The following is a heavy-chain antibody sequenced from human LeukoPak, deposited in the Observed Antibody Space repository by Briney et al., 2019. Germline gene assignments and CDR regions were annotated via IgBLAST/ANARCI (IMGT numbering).Heavy chain of an antibody. J-gene: IGHJ5*02. CDR1: GYSISSGYY. V-gene: IGHV4-38-2*02. D-gene: IGHD3/OR15-3a*01. CDR2: VHHGGNN. Sequence: TASESLSLTCAVSGYSISSGYYWCWIRQSPGKPLEWIGSVHHGGNNYYNPSLKSRVTISLDTSKNQLSLHLSSVRVADTAIYYCARDLTVFGLAAPNCFDPWGQGTLVTVSS. CDR3: ARDLTVFGLAAPNCFDP.